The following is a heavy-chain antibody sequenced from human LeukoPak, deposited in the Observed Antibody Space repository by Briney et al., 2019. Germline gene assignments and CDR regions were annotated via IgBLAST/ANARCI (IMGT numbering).Heavy chain of an antibody. CDR1: GYTFSNNA. D-gene: IGHD2-21*02. Sequence: GASVKVSCKASGYTFSNNAIQWVRQGPGKRLEWMGWIDANNGRTKYSQNFQGRLTITRDSFASTAYMELTSLRSEDAALYFCARGRWTATATTYYLDSWGQGTLVTVSS. CDR2: IDANNGRT. J-gene: IGHJ4*02. V-gene: IGHV1-3*01. CDR3: ARGRWTATATTYYLDS.